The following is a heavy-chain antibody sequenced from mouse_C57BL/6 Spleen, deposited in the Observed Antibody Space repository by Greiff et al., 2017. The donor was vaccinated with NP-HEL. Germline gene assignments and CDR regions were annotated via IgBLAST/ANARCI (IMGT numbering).Heavy chain of an antibody. CDR3: ARGDSSGYVGGAMDY. D-gene: IGHD3-2*02. V-gene: IGHV14-3*01. CDR2: IDPANGNT. Sequence: EVQLQESVAELVRPGASVKLSCTASGFNIKNTYMHWVKQRPEQGLEWIGRIDPANGNTKYAPKFQGKATITADTSSNTAYLQLSSLTSEDTAIYYCARGDSSGYVGGAMDYWGQGTSVTVSS. J-gene: IGHJ4*01. CDR1: GFNIKNTY.